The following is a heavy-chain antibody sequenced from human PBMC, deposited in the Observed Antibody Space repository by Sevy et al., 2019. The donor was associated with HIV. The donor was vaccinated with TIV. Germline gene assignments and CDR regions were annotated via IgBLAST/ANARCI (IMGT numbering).Heavy chain of an antibody. CDR2: IWYDGSNK. CDR3: ARDRLLLWFGEFPTAGMDV. V-gene: IGHV3-33*01. Sequence: GGSLRLSCAASGFTFSSYGMHRVRQAPSKGLEWVAVIWYDGSNKYYADSVKGRFTISRDNSKNTLYLQMNSLRAEDTAVYYCARDRLLLWFGEFPTAGMDVWGQGTTVTVSS. J-gene: IGHJ6*02. CDR1: GFTFSSYG. D-gene: IGHD3-10*01.